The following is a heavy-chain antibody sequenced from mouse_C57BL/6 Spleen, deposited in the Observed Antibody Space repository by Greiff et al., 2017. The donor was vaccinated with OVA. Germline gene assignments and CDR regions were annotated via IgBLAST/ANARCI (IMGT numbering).Heavy chain of an antibody. D-gene: IGHD2-14*01. Sequence: QVQLQQPGAELVRPGTSVKLSCKASGYTFTSYWMHWVKQRPGQGLEWIGVIDPSDSYTNYNQKFKGKATLTVDTSSSTAYMQLSSLTSEDSAVYYCARSWGTGDYAMDYWGQGTSVTVSS. V-gene: IGHV1-59*01. CDR3: ARSWGTGDYAMDY. CDR2: IDPSDSYT. J-gene: IGHJ4*01. CDR1: GYTFTSYW.